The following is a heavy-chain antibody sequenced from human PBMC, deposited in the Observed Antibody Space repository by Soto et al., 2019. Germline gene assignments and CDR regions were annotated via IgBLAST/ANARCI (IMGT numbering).Heavy chain of an antibody. V-gene: IGHV4-34*01. Sequence: PSETLSLTCAVYGGSFSGYYWSWIRQPPGKGLEWIGEINHSGSTNYNPSLKSRVTISVDTSKNQFSLKLSSVTAADTAVYYCARAGGNWNYDYWGQGTLVTVSS. CDR3: ARAGGNWNYDY. CDR1: GGSFSGYY. D-gene: IGHD1-7*01. J-gene: IGHJ4*02. CDR2: INHSGST.